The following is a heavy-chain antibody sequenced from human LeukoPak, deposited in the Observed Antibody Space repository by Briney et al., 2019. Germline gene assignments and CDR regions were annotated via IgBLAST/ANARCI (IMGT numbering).Heavy chain of an antibody. Sequence: GASVKVSCKASGGTFSSYAISWVRQAPGQGLEWMGGIIPIFGTANYAQKFQGRVTTTADESTSTAYMELSSLRSEDTAVYYCARDFRDYGFWSGYFVWGQGTLVTVSS. CDR2: IIPIFGTA. CDR1: GGTFSSYA. CDR3: ARDFRDYGFWSGYFV. D-gene: IGHD3-3*01. J-gene: IGHJ4*02. V-gene: IGHV1-69*13.